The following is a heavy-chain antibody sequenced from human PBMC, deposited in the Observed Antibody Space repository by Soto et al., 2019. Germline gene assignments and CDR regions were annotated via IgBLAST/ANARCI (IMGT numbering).Heavy chain of an antibody. D-gene: IGHD1-26*01. J-gene: IGHJ5*02. CDR2: IIPILGIA. V-gene: IGHV1-69*02. Sequence: SVKVSCKASGGTFSSYTISWVRQAPGQGLEWMGRIIPILGIANYAQKYQGRVTITADKSTSTAYMELSSLRSEDTAVYYCARNKAGATSSRFHHWGQGTLVTVSS. CDR3: ARNKAGATSSRFHH. CDR1: GGTFSSYT.